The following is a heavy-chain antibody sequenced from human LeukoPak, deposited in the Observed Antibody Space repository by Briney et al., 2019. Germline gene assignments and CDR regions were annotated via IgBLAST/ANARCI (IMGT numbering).Heavy chain of an antibody. V-gene: IGHV3-7*01. CDR2: INEDGGEK. CDR3: ARTSGYPFDY. J-gene: IGHJ4*02. D-gene: IGHD5-18*01. CDR1: GFTFTTYW. Sequence: GGSLRLSCAASGFTFTTYWMSWVRQAPGKGLEWVSNINEDGGEKDYADSVKGRFIISRDNARNSLYVQMNNLRAEDTAFYYCARTSGYPFDYWGQGTLVAGSS.